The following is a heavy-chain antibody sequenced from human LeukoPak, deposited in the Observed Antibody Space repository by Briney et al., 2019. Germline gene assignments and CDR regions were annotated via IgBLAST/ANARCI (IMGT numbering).Heavy chain of an antibody. CDR2: FDPEDGET. D-gene: IGHD3-3*01. CDR3: ARHTGSLYDFWSGYIDY. V-gene: IGHV1-24*01. J-gene: IGHJ4*02. CDR1: GYTLTELS. Sequence: ALVKVSCKVSGYTLTELSMHWVRQAPGKGLEWMGGFDPEDGETIYAQKFQGRVTMTTDTSTRTAYMELRSLRSDDTAVYYCARHTGSLYDFWSGYIDYWGQGTLVTVSS.